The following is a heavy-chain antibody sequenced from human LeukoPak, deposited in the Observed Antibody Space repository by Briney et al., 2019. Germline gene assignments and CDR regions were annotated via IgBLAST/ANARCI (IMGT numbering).Heavy chain of an antibody. V-gene: IGHV1-46*01. D-gene: IGHD5-18*01. Sequence: ASVKVSCKASGYTFTSYYMHWVRQAPGQGLEWMGIINPSGGSTSYAQKFQGRVTMTRDMSTSTVYMELSSLRSEDTAVYYCARDRGGYSHGYVWFDPWGQGTLVTVSS. CDR1: GYTFTSYY. CDR2: INPSGGST. CDR3: ARDRGGYSHGYVWFDP. J-gene: IGHJ5*02.